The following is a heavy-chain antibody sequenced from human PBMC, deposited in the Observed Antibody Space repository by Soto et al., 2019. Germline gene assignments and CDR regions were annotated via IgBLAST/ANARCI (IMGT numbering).Heavy chain of an antibody. J-gene: IGHJ4*02. D-gene: IGHD2-2*01. CDR1: GGSFSGYY. Sequence: SETLSLTCAVYGGSFSGYYWSWIRQPPGKGLEWIGEINHSGSTNYNPSLKSRVTISVDTSKNQFSLKLSSVTAADTDVYYCARNPSYASSPMSFDYWGQGTLVTVSS. CDR3: ARNPSYASSPMSFDY. V-gene: IGHV4-34*01. CDR2: INHSGST.